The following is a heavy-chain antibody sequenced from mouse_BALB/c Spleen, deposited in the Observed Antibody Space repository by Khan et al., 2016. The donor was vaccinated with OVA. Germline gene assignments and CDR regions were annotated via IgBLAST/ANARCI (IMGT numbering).Heavy chain of an antibody. Sequence: EVQLQQSGPELEKPGASVKISCKASGYSFTGYNMNWVKQSNGKSLEWIGNIDPYYGGATYNQKFKGKATLTVDKSSSTAYMQLKSLTSEDSAFYYCTRGYGNYVRYYFDYWGQGTTLTVSS. CDR1: GYSFTGYN. CDR2: IDPYYGGA. D-gene: IGHD2-10*02. CDR3: TRGYGNYVRYYFDY. V-gene: IGHV1-39*01. J-gene: IGHJ2*01.